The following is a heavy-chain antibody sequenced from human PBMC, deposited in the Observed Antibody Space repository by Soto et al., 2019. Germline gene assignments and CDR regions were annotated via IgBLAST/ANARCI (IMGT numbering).Heavy chain of an antibody. CDR1: GGSFSGYY. D-gene: IGHD1-26*01. J-gene: IGHJ5*02. CDR2: INHSGST. Sequence: QVQLQQWGAGLLKPSETLSLTCAVYGGSFSGYYWSWIRQPPGKGLEWIGEINHSGSTNYNPSPKSRVTIPVDTYKTPHPPTRSCQTAADPAVIHWARLRGPMGPKNWFDPRGQGTLVTVSS. CDR3: ARLRGPMGPKNWFDP. V-gene: IGHV4-34*01.